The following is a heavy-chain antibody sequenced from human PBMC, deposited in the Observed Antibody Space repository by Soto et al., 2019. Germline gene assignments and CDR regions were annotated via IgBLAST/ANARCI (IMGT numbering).Heavy chain of an antibody. CDR2: MNADSGNT. Sequence: QVQLVQSGAEVKKPGASVKVSCKASGYTFTNYDIHWVRQATGQGLEWMGWMNADSGNTGQSKQFQGRVTMTRDSSISTAYMAMSSLRSEDTAVYSCARGRFRRTWFDPWGQGTLVTVSS. CDR1: GYTFTNYD. D-gene: IGHD3-16*01. J-gene: IGHJ5*02. V-gene: IGHV1-8*01. CDR3: ARGRFRRTWFDP.